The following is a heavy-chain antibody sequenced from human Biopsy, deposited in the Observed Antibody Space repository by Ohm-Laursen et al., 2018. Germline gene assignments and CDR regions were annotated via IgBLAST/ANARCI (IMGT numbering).Heavy chain of an antibody. D-gene: IGHD2-21*02. V-gene: IGHV4-59*01. Sequence: GTLSLTCTVSGDSLSSYFWSWIRQPPGKGLEWIGYIYYSGTTDYSPSLKSRVTISIDKSKSQLSLKLTSVTTADTAVYYCARGNEVMVTGPYFFDYWGQGTLVIVSS. J-gene: IGHJ4*02. CDR2: IYYSGTT. CDR1: GDSLSSYF. CDR3: ARGNEVMVTGPYFFDY.